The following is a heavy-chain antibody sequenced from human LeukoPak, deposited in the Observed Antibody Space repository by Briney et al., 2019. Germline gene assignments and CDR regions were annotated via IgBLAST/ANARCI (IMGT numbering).Heavy chain of an antibody. CDR1: GASFSNDY. CDR3: ARASEGIGYFDT. J-gene: IGHJ4*02. Sequence: SSETLSLTCTVSGASFSNDYWSWVRQAPGKGLEWIGYIYHNGRTNYNPSLKSRITMSIDTSQKKFSLKVISVTAADTAVYYCARASEGIGYFDTWGRGSLVTVSS. V-gene: IGHV4-59*01. D-gene: IGHD3-16*01. CDR2: IYHNGRT.